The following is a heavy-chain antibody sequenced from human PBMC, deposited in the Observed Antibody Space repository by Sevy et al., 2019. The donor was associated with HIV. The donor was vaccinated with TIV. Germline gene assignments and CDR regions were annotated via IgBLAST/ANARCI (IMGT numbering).Heavy chain of an antibody. Sequence: GGSLRLSCAASGFTFNNYWMTWVRQAPGKGLEWVANIKQDGSDKYYMESVKGRFNISRDNAKNTLYLQLNSLRAEDEAVYYCARSWDYWGQKGYWGQGTLVTVSS. CDR3: ARSWDYWGQKGY. CDR1: GFTFNNYW. CDR2: IKQDGSDK. J-gene: IGHJ4*02. D-gene: IGHD7-27*01. V-gene: IGHV3-7*03.